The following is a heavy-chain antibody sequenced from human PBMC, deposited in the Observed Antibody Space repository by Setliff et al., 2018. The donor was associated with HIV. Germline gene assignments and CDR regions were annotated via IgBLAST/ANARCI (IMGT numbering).Heavy chain of an antibody. CDR3: AQHGHFYDISSSDAFDI. CDR1: GGSISTYY. CDR2: VSYSGST. D-gene: IGHD3-3*02. J-gene: IGHJ3*02. Sequence: SETLSLTCNVSGGSISTYYWSWIRQPPGKGLEWLGYVSYSGSTNFNPSLESRLAMSVDMSKNHFSLKLRSVTAADTAVYYCAQHGHFYDISSSDAFDIWGHGTMVTVSS. V-gene: IGHV4-59*08.